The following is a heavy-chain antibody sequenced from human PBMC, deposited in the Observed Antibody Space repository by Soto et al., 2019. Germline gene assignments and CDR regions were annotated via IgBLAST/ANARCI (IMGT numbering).Heavy chain of an antibody. CDR3: ARYYDILTGYDLSYYYYGMDV. J-gene: IGHJ6*02. CDR1: GYTFTSYG. Sequence: QVPLVQSGAEVKKPGASVKVSCKASGYTFTSYGISWVRQAPGQGLERMGWISAYNVNTNYAQKLQGRVTMTTDTSMSTAYMELRSLRSDDTAVYYCARYYDILTGYDLSYYYYGMDVWGQGTTVTVSS. V-gene: IGHV1-18*01. CDR2: ISAYNVNT. D-gene: IGHD3-9*01.